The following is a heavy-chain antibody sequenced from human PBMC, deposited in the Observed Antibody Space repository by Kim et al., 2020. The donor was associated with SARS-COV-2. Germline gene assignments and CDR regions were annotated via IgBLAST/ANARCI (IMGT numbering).Heavy chain of an antibody. CDR3: ARDVGGSYYKPSWFDP. CDR1: GFTFSDYY. CDR2: ISSSSSYT. Sequence: GGSLRLSCAASGFTFSDYYMSWIRQAPGKGLEWVSYISSSSSYTNYADSVKGRFTISRDNAKNSLYLQMNSLRAEDTAVYYCARDVGGSYYKPSWFDPWGQGTLVTVSS. J-gene: IGHJ5*02. D-gene: IGHD1-26*01. V-gene: IGHV3-11*06.